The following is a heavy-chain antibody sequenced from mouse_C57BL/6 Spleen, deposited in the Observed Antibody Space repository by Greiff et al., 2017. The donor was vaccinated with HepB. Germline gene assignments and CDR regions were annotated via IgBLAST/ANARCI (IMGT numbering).Heavy chain of an antibody. CDR2: INPGSGGT. CDR3: ARVGRDFDY. D-gene: IGHD4-1*01. V-gene: IGHV1-54*01. CDR1: GYAFTNYL. J-gene: IGHJ2*01. Sequence: VQLQESGAELVRPGTSVKVSCKASGYAFTNYLIEWVKQRPGQGLEWIGVINPGSGGTNYNEKFKGKATLTADKSSSTAYMQLSSLTSEDSAVYFCARVGRDFDYWGQGTTLTVSS.